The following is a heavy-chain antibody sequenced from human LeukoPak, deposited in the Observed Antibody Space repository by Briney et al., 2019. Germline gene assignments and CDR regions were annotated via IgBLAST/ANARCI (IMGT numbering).Heavy chain of an antibody. D-gene: IGHD3-22*01. CDR1: GYTFTGYY. V-gene: IGHV1-2*02. J-gene: IGHJ4*02. CDR2: INPNSGGT. Sequence: ASVKVSCKTSGYTFTGYYMHWVRQAPGQGLEWMGWINPNSGGTNYAEKFQGRVTMTRDTSINTAYMELSSPRSDDTAVYYCAKTYDSGAYYPDYWGQGTLVTVSS. CDR3: AKTYDSGAYYPDY.